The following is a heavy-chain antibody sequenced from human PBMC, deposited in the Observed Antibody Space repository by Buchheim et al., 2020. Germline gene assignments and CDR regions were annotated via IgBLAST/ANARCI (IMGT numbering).Heavy chain of an antibody. Sequence: QVQLQQWGAGLLKPSETLSLTCAVYGGSFSGYYWSWIRQPPGKGLEWIGEINHSGSTNYNPSLKSRVTISVDTPKNQFSLKLSSVTAADTAVYYCAIEIVLVDIVLVVYENYWGQGTL. D-gene: IGHD2-8*02. V-gene: IGHV4-34*01. CDR1: GGSFSGYY. CDR3: AIEIVLVDIVLVVYENY. CDR2: INHSGST. J-gene: IGHJ4*02.